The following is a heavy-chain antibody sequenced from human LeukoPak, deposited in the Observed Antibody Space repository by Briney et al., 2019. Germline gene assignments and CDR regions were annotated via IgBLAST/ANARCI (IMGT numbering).Heavy chain of an antibody. CDR1: GYSISSSYY. CDR3: ARDLGYYEIMTGCAGVDNWFGP. Sequence: SETLSLTCTVSGYSISSSYYGGGSPQPPGKRRGGSGTIYHSGSTYYNPSLKSRVTISVDASENQFCLKLSSVTAADTAVYYCARDLGYYEIMTGCAGVDNWFGPWGQGTLGTVSS. CDR2: IYHSGST. V-gene: IGHV4-38-2*02. J-gene: IGHJ5*02. D-gene: IGHD3-9*01.